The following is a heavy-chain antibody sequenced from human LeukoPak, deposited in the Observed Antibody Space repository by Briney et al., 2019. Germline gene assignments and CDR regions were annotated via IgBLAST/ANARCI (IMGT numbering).Heavy chain of an antibody. CDR1: GFTLRSYA. CDR3: AKEARAYSYATD. CDR2: ISESGGST. Sequence: GGSLRLSCAASGFTLRSYAMSWVRQAPGKGLEWVSAISESGGSTYYLDSVKGRFTISRDNSKNTVYLQMNSLAAEDTAVYYCAKEARAYSYATDWGQGTLVTVS. V-gene: IGHV3-23*01. D-gene: IGHD5-18*01. J-gene: IGHJ4*02.